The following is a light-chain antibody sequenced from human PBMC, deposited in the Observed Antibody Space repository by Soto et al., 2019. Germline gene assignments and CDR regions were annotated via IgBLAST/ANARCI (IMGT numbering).Light chain of an antibody. CDR3: SAWDASLDAIL. V-gene: IGLV1-44*01. J-gene: IGLJ3*02. CDR2: NDD. Sequence: QSVLSQPPSASGTPGQTVTISCSGRSSNIGSNIVNWYQQLPGTAPKLLIYNDDHRPSGVADRFSGSKSGTSASLAISGLQSDDEADYYCSAWDASLDAILFGGGTKLTVL. CDR1: SSNIGSNI.